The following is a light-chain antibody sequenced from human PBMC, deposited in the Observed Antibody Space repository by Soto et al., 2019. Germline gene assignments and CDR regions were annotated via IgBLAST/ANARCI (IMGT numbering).Light chain of an antibody. CDR3: QQYSRYLYT. CDR1: QSISTW. CDR2: GAS. J-gene: IGKJ2*01. Sequence: DIQMTQSPSTLSASVGDRVTITCRASQSISTWLAWYQQKPGKAPNLLIYGASSLESGVPSSFSGSGSGTEFTLTISSLQPDDFATYYCQQYSRYLYTFGQGTKLEIK. V-gene: IGKV1-5*01.